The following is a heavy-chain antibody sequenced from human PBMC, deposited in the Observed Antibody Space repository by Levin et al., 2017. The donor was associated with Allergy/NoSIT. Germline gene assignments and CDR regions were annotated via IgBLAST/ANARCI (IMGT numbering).Heavy chain of an antibody. V-gene: IGHV1-18*01. CDR1: GHTLTTYG. J-gene: IGHJ3*02. D-gene: IGHD6-25*01. Sequence: ASVKVSCKASGHTLTTYGISWVRQAPGQGLEWMGWISVNNGNTKYAERFQGRVTMTTDTSTTTAYMELRSLRSDDTAVYYCARTRHDAFDIWGQGTMVTVSS. CDR2: ISVNNGNT. CDR3: ARTRHDAFDI.